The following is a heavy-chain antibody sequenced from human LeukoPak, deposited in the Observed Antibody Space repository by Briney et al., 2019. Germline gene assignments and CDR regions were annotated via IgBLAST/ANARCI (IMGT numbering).Heavy chain of an antibody. CDR3: ARINGWSGAQYYFDS. D-gene: IGHD6-19*01. CDR1: SGSISSSNYY. V-gene: IGHV4-39*07. Sequence: SETLSLTCIVSSGSISSSNYYWGWIRQPPGKGLEWIGSIYYSGSTYYNPSLKSRVTISIDTSKKNFSLNLSSVTAADTAVYYCARINGWSGAQYYFDSWGQGTLVTVSS. J-gene: IGHJ4*02. CDR2: IYYSGST.